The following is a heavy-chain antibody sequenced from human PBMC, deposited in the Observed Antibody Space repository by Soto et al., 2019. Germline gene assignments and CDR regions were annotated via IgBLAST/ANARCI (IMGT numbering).Heavy chain of an antibody. CDR1: GLTFENAW. CDR2: IKNKKDGGTT. J-gene: IGHJ4*02. D-gene: IGHD4-17*01. CDR3: TTDPGDFEDY. V-gene: IGHV3-15*01. Sequence: PGGSLRLSCAASGLTFENAWMSWVRQAPGKGLEWIGRIKNKKDGGTTDYAAPVKGRFTISRDDSRNTLYLQMRSLRTEDTAMYYCTTDPGDFEDYWGQGTQVTVSS.